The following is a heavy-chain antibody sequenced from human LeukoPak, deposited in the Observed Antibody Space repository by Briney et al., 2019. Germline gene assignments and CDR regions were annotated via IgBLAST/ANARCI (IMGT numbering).Heavy chain of an antibody. V-gene: IGHV3-11*01. Sequence: GGSLRLSCAASGFTFSDYYMSWIRQAPGRGLEGVSYISSNCSTKYYADSVKGRFTIPRDNAKNSLHLQMNSLRAEDTAVYYCARRRTPDYGMDVWGQGTTVTVSS. CDR3: ARRRTPDYGMDV. J-gene: IGHJ6*02. CDR1: GFTFSDYY. CDR2: ISSNCSTK.